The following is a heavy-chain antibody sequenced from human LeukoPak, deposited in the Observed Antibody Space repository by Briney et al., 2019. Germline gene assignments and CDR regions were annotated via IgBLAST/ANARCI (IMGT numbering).Heavy chain of an antibody. Sequence: SETLSLTCTVSGGSISSYYWSWIRQPPGKGLEWIGYIYYSGSTNYNPSLKSRVTISVDTSKNQFSLRLSSVTAADTAVYYCARTYGDYVDAFDIWGQGTMVTASS. V-gene: IGHV4-59*01. CDR1: GGSISSYY. CDR3: ARTYGDYVDAFDI. D-gene: IGHD4-17*01. J-gene: IGHJ3*02. CDR2: IYYSGST.